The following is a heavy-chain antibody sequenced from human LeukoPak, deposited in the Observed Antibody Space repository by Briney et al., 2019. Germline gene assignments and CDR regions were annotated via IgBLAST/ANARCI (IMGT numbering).Heavy chain of an antibody. D-gene: IGHD3-22*01. J-gene: IGHJ4*02. V-gene: IGHV3-30*18. CDR1: GFTFSSYG. Sequence: GGSLRLSCAAPGFTFSSYGMHWVRQAPGKGLEWVAVISYDGSNKYYADSVKGRFTISRDNSKNTLYLQMNSLRTEDTAVYYCAKGYYYDSTGYYSTFDCWGQGTLVTVSS. CDR2: ISYDGSNK. CDR3: AKGYYYDSTGYYSTFDC.